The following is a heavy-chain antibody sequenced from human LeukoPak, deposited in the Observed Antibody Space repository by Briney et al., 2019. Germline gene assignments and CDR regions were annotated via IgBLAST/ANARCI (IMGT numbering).Heavy chain of an antibody. CDR1: GFTFSSYA. Sequence: GGSLRLSCAASGFTFSSYAMHWVRQAPGKGLEWVAVISYDGSNKYYADSVKGRFTISRDNSKNTLYLQMNSLRAEDTAVYYCARDTQGATSFYYYYGMDVWGQGTTVTVSS. CDR3: ARDTQGATSFYYYYGMDV. V-gene: IGHV3-30-3*01. D-gene: IGHD2-2*01. CDR2: ISYDGSNK. J-gene: IGHJ6*02.